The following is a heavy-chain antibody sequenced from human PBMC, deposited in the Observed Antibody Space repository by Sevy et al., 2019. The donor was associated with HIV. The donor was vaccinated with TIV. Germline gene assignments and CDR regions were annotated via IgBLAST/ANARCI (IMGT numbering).Heavy chain of an antibody. J-gene: IGHJ4*02. V-gene: IGHV3-74*01. D-gene: IGHD2-15*01. CDR3: ARDFGGHFDD. CDR2: IHTDGTYT. Sequence: GGSLRLSCAASGFTFSIYWMHWVRQAPGKGLVGVSHIHTDGTYTNYADSVRGRFTISRDNAKNTLYLQMNSLRVDDTAVYYCARDFGGHFDDWGQGTLVTVSS. CDR1: GFTFSIYW.